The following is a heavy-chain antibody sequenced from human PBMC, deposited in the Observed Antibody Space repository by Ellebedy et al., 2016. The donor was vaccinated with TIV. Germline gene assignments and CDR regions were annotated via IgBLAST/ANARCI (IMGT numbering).Heavy chain of an antibody. CDR2: IKPDGSET. J-gene: IGHJ6*03. CDR1: GFTFSSYR. CDR3: ARWHSFSSYYSIDV. Sequence: GGSLRLSXEASGFTFSSYRMSWVRQAPGKGLEWVANIKPDGSETYYVDSVKGRFTISRDNAKNSLYLQFNSLRAADTAVYYCARWHSFSSYYSIDVWGKGTTVTVSS. D-gene: IGHD6-6*01. V-gene: IGHV3-7*01.